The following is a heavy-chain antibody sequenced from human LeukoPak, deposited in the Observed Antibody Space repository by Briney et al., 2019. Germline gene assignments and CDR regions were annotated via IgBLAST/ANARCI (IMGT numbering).Heavy chain of an antibody. D-gene: IGHD3-10*01. V-gene: IGHV1-46*01. J-gene: IGHJ4*02. CDR2: INPSGGST. CDR3: ARDLSSYGSGSYYPSYYFDY. CDR1: GYTFTGYY. Sequence: ASVKVSCKASGYTFTGYYMHWVRQAPGQGLEWMGIINPSGGSTSYAQKFQGRVTMTRDTSTSTVYMELSSLRSEDTAVYYCARDLSSYGSGSYYPSYYFDYWGQGTLVTVSS.